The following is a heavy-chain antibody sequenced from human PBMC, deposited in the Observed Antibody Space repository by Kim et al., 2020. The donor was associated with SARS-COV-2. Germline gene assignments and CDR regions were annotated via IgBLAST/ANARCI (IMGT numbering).Heavy chain of an antibody. Sequence: GESLKISCKGSGYSFTSYWIGWVRQMPGKGLEWMGIIYPGDSDTRYSPSFQGQVTISADKSISTAYLQWSSLKASDTAMYYCARLREEVVRGVNLADYWGQGTLVTVSS. V-gene: IGHV5-51*01. CDR1: GYSFTSYW. CDR2: IYPGDSDT. D-gene: IGHD3-10*01. CDR3: ARLREEVVRGVNLADY. J-gene: IGHJ4*02.